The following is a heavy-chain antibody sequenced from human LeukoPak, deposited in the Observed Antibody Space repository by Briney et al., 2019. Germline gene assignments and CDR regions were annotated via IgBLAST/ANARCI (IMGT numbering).Heavy chain of an antibody. CDR1: GYSFTSYW. D-gene: IGHD3-16*01. Sequence: GESLKISCKGSGYSFTSYWIGWVRQMPGKGLEWMGIIYPGDSDTRYSPSFQGQVTISADKSISTAYLQWSSLKASDTAMYYCATSMGASGVFYAFDIWGQGTMVTVSS. CDR2: IYPGDSDT. CDR3: ATSMGASGVFYAFDI. V-gene: IGHV5-51*01. J-gene: IGHJ3*02.